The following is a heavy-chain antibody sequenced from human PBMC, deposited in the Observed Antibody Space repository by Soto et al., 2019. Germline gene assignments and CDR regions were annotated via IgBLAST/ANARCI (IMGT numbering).Heavy chain of an antibody. CDR3: ARGRYGDY. CDR1: GYTFTSYG. Sequence: QVHLVQSGAEVKKPGASVKVSCKGSGYTFTSYGITWVRQAPGQGLEWMGWISAHNGNTDYAQKLQGRVTVTRDTSMRTAYMELRSLRSDDTAVYYCARGRYGDYWGQGALVTVSS. D-gene: IGHD1-1*01. V-gene: IGHV1-18*01. J-gene: IGHJ4*02. CDR2: ISAHNGNT.